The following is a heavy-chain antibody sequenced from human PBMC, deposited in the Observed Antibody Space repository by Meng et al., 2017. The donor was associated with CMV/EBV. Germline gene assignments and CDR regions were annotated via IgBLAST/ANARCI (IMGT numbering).Heavy chain of an antibody. V-gene: IGHV3-20*01. J-gene: IGHJ4*02. Sequence: GGSLRLSCAASGFTFDDYGMSWVRQAPGKGLEWVPGINWNGGSTGYADSVKGRFTISRDNAKNSLYLQMNSLRAEDTALYHCARDGGGSFDYWGQGTLVTVSS. CDR1: GFTFDDYG. D-gene: IGHD1-26*01. CDR3: ARDGGGSFDY. CDR2: INWNGGST.